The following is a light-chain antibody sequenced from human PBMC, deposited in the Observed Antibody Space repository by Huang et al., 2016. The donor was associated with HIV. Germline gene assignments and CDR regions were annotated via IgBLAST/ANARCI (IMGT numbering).Light chain of an antibody. Sequence: DIQMTQSPSSLSASVGDRVTITCRASPSISSYLNWYQQKPGKAPKHLIYPASSLQSGVPSRFSGSGSGTDFTLTISSLQPEDFATYYCQQSYSTLLTFGGGTKVEIK. J-gene: IGKJ4*01. V-gene: IGKV1-39*01. CDR1: PSISSY. CDR2: PAS. CDR3: QQSYSTLLT.